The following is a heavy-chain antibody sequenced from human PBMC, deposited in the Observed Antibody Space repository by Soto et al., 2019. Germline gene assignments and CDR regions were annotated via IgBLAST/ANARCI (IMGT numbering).Heavy chain of an antibody. CDR1: GGSFSGYY. D-gene: IGHD6-13*01. CDR3: ARGRIEDMGTDSSSWSY. CDR2: INHSGST. V-gene: IGHV4-34*01. J-gene: IGHJ4*02. Sequence: QVQLQQWGAGLLKPSETLSLTCAVYGGSFSGYYWSWIRQPPGKGLEWIGEINHSGSTNYNPSLKSRVTISVDTSKNQFSLKLSSVTAADTAVYYCARGRIEDMGTDSSSWSYWGQGTLVTVSS.